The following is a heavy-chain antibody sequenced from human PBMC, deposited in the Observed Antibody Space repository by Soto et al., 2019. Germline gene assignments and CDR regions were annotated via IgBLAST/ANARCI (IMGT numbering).Heavy chain of an antibody. CDR2: NRGSGGST. Sequence: GRSLRLSCAASGFTFSNYPMGWVRRAPGKVLEWVFVNRGSGGSTNYADSVNGRFTMSRDNSKNTLYLQMNSQRDEDTAVYYFGEYDSNDYYYGSFDYWGQGTLVTVSS. J-gene: IGHJ4*02. CDR3: GEYDSNDYYYGSFDY. V-gene: IGHV3-23*01. CDR1: GFTFSNYP. D-gene: IGHD3-22*01.